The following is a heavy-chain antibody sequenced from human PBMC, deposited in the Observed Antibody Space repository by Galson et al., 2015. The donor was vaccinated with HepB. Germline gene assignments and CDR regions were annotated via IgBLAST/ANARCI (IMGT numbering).Heavy chain of an antibody. Sequence: SLRLSCAASGFTFSSYDMHWVRQAPGKGLEWVSAIGTAGDPYYPGSVKGRFTISRENAKNSLYLQMNSLRAGDTAVYYCARSYGSGSFPYYSGMDVWGQGTTVTVSS. CDR2: IGTAGDP. CDR3: ARSYGSGSFPYYSGMDV. D-gene: IGHD3-10*01. J-gene: IGHJ6*02. V-gene: IGHV3-13*05. CDR1: GFTFSSYD.